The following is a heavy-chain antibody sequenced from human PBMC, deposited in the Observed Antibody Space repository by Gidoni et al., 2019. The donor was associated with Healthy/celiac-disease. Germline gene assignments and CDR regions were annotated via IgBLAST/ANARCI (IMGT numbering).Heavy chain of an antibody. D-gene: IGHD2-2*01. J-gene: IGHJ3*02. V-gene: IGHV3-23*01. CDR3: AKGTFVVVPAAQPSAKHHDAFDI. CDR2: ISGSGGST. Sequence: EVQLLESGGGLVQPGGSLRRSCADSGFTCSSYAMSGGRQAPGKGLECVSAISGSGGSTYYADSVQGRFTISRDNSKNTLYLQMNSLRAEDTAVYYCAKGTFVVVPAAQPSAKHHDAFDIWGQGTMVTVSS. CDR1: GFTCSSYA.